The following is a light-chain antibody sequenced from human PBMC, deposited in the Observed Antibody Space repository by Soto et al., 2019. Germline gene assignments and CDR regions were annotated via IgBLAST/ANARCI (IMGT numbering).Light chain of an antibody. J-gene: IGKJ5*01. CDR1: QSVSSN. Sequence: EIVMTQSPATLSVSPGERATLSCRASQSVSSNLAWYQQKPGQAPRLLIYGASTRATGIPDRFSGSGSGTDFTLTISRLEPEDFAVYYCQQYGSFTVTFGQGTRLE. V-gene: IGKV3-20*01. CDR2: GAS. CDR3: QQYGSFTVT.